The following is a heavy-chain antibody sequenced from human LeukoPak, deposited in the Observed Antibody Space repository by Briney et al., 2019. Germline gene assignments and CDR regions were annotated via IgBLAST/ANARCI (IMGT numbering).Heavy chain of an antibody. D-gene: IGHD3-10*01. CDR3: ARAGGFFSPFRY. J-gene: IGHJ4*02. Sequence: SQTLSLTCTVSGGSISSGGYYWSWIRQHPGKGLEWIGYIYYSGSTYYNPSLKSRVTISVDTSKNQFSLKLTSVTAADTAVYFCARAGGFFSPFRYWGQGTLVTVSS. CDR2: IYYSGST. V-gene: IGHV4-31*03. CDR1: GGSISSGGYY.